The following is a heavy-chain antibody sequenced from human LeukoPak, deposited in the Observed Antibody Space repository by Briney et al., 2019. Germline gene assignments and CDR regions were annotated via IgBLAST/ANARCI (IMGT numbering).Heavy chain of an antibody. Sequence: PGGSLRLSCAASGFTFSDYYMSWIRQAPGKGLEWVSYISSSGSTIYYADSVKGRFTISRDNAKNSLYLQMNSLRAEDTAVYYCASSLYSSSWYLDYWGQGTLVTVSS. CDR1: GFTFSDYY. D-gene: IGHD6-13*01. J-gene: IGHJ4*02. V-gene: IGHV3-11*04. CDR2: ISSSGSTI. CDR3: ASSLYSSSWYLDY.